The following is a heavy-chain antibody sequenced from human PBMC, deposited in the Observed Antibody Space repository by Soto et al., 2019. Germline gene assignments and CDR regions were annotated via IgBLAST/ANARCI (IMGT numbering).Heavy chain of an antibody. D-gene: IGHD2-15*01. Sequence: PGGAPRLFLAAPGFTFRRYKIKWGPPAPGEGVGWVSSISSSSSYIYYADSVKGRFTISRDNAKNSLYLQMNSLRAEDTAVYYCARTRCSGGSCYSPLDAFDIWGQGTMVTVSS. CDR1: GFTFRRYK. CDR2: ISSSSSYI. V-gene: IGHV3-21*01. CDR3: ARTRCSGGSCYSPLDAFDI. J-gene: IGHJ3*02.